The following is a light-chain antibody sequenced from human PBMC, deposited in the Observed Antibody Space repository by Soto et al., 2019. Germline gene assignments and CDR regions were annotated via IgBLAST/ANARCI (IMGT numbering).Light chain of an antibody. CDR3: QQYGSSLVYT. V-gene: IGKV3-20*01. Sequence: EIVLTQSPGTLSLSPGERATLSCRASQSLTKRYLAWYQQKSGQAPRLLIYVASNRATGIPDRFSGSGSGTDFTLIISRLEPEDFAVYYCQQYGSSLVYTFGQGTKLEIK. J-gene: IGKJ2*01. CDR1: QSLTKRY. CDR2: VAS.